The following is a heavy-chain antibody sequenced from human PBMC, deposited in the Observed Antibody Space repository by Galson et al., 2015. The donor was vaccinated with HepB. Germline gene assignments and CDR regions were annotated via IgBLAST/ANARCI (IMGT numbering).Heavy chain of an antibody. J-gene: IGHJ6*02. CDR2: ISSSSSYI. Sequence: SLRLSCAASGFTFSSYSMNWVRQAPGKGLEWVSSISSSSSYIYYADSVKGRFTISRDNAKNSLYLQMDSLRAEDTAVYYCARASGSSYSSSWLGPAPDYYYGMDVWGQGTTVTVSS. CDR1: GFTFSSYS. V-gene: IGHV3-21*01. CDR3: ARASGSSYSSSWLGPAPDYYYGMDV. D-gene: IGHD6-13*01.